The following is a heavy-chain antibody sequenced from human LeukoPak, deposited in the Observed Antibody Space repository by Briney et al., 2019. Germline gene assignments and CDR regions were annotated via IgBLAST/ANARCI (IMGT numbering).Heavy chain of an antibody. V-gene: IGHV3-23*01. Sequence: PGGSLRLSCATSGFTFSSYAMSWVRQAPGKGLEWVSAISGSGGSTYYADSVKGRFTISRDNSKNTLYLQMSSLRAEDTAVYYCAKREAAAGTGFDYRGQGTLVTVSS. J-gene: IGHJ4*02. CDR2: ISGSGGST. D-gene: IGHD6-13*01. CDR3: AKREAAAGTGFDY. CDR1: GFTFSSYA.